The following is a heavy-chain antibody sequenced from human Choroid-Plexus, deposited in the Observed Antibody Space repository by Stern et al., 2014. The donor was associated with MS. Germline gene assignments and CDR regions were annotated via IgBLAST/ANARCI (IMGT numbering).Heavy chain of an antibody. J-gene: IGHJ5*02. Sequence: QMQLVQSGGGVVQPGRPLRLSCVASGFTFGSCAMHWVRQAPGKGLEWVAGVSYDGSNNDYSDSVKGRFTISRDNSQNTLYMQMSSLRPEDTAVYYCAKDRQYLTYFFDHWGQGSLVTVSS. CDR1: GFTFGSCA. CDR2: VSYDGSNN. D-gene: IGHD2/OR15-2a*01. V-gene: IGHV3-30*18. CDR3: AKDRQYLTYFFDH.